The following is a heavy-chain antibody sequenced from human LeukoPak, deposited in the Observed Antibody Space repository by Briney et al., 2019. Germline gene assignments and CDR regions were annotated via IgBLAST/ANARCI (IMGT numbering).Heavy chain of an antibody. V-gene: IGHV4-59*01. Sequence: SETLSLTCTVSGGSLSPNYWSWIRQPPGKRLEWIAYIYYTGSTSYNSSLKSRVTILVDSSKNQISLRLSSVTAADTAVYYCARVGSGLSAFDYWGPGILVTVSS. D-gene: IGHD3-10*01. J-gene: IGHJ4*02. CDR3: ARVGSGLSAFDY. CDR2: IYYTGST. CDR1: GGSLSPNY.